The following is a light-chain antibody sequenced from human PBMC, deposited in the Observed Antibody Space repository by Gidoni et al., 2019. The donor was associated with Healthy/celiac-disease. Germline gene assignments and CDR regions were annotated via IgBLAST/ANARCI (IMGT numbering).Light chain of an antibody. CDR3: QQSYSTPYT. Sequence: DIQMTQSPSSLSVSVGDRVTITCRASQSISSYFNWYQQKPGKAPKLLIYAASSLQSGVQSRFSGSGSGTDFTLTISSLQPEDFATYYCQQSYSTPYTFGQGTKLEIK. V-gene: IGKV1-39*01. J-gene: IGKJ2*01. CDR2: AAS. CDR1: QSISSY.